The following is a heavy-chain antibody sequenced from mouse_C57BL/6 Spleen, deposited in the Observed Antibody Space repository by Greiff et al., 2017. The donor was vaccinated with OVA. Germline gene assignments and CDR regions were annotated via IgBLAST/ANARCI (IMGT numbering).Heavy chain of an antibody. CDR2: ISSGSSTI. D-gene: IGHD3-3*01. J-gene: IGHJ2*01. CDR1: GFTFSDYG. CDR3: ERVGLGRGYFDY. Sequence: EVKLVESGGGLVKPGGSLKLSCAASGFTFSDYGMHWVRQAPEKGLEWVAYISSGSSTIYYADTVKGRFTISRDNAKNTLFLHMTSLRSEDTAMYYCERVGLGRGYFDYWGQGTTLTVSS. V-gene: IGHV5-17*01.